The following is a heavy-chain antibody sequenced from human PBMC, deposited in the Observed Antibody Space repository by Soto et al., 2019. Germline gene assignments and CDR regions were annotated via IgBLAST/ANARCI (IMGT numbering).Heavy chain of an antibody. Sequence: SPTLSLTCAISGDSVSSNSAAWNWIRQSPSRGLEWLGRTYYRSKWYNDYAVSVKSRITINPDTSKNQFSLQLNSVTPEDTAVYYCARDWYCSGGSCYYEYDIWGQGTMVTVSS. CDR2: TYYRSKWYN. V-gene: IGHV6-1*01. CDR1: GDSVSSNSAA. CDR3: ARDWYCSGGSCYYEYDI. D-gene: IGHD2-15*01. J-gene: IGHJ3*02.